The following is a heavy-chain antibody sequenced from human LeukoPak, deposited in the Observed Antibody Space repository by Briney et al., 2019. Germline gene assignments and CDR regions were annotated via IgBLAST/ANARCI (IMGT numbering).Heavy chain of an antibody. J-gene: IGHJ3*02. V-gene: IGHV3-74*01. CDR2: VKGDEIST. CDR1: GFTFTDFW. D-gene: IGHD2-21*01. CDR3: ATGPYSAFEM. Sequence: GGSLRLSCAASGFTFTDFWMHWVRQAPGGGLVWVSRVKGDEISTLYADSVKGRFTISRDNAKNTLYLQMKSLRADDTALYYCATGPYSAFEMWGQGTMVTVSS.